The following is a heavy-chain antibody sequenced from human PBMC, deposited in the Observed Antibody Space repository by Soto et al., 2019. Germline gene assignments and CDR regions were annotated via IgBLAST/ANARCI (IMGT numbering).Heavy chain of an antibody. D-gene: IGHD2-8*01. V-gene: IGHV3-7*01. CDR1: QISFSSYW. CDR3: ATDLNGPNY. Sequence: EEQLVESGGGLVQPGGSLKLSCVVSQISFSSYWMTWVRQAPGKGLECVANINQDGSEKYYEDSVKGRFTISRDNTKNSLYLPMNSLRAADAAVYYCATDLNGPNYWGHGTLVAVSS. J-gene: IGHJ4*01. CDR2: INQDGSEK.